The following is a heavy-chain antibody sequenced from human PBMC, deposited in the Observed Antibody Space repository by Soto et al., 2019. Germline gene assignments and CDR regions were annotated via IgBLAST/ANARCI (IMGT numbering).Heavy chain of an antibody. V-gene: IGHV1-18*04. CDR1: GYTFSNYG. Sequence: ASVKVSCKASGYTFSNYGITGVRQAPGQGLEWMGWISAYNGYTYYAQQVQGRVTLTTDTSTSTAYMELKSLTSDDTAVYYCARTSLAVAGRNAFDIWGQGTMVTVSS. CDR3: ARTSLAVAGRNAFDI. CDR2: ISAYNGYT. J-gene: IGHJ3*02. D-gene: IGHD6-19*01.